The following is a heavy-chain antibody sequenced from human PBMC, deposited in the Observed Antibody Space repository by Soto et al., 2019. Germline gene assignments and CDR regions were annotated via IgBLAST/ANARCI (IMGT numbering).Heavy chain of an antibody. V-gene: IGHV6-1*01. D-gene: IGHD1-1*01. Sequence: SQTLSLTCAISGDSVSRNSGAWNWIRQSPSGGLQWLGRTYYRSKWYSEYAPSVKSRITINPDTAKNQFALQLKSVTPDDSDVYYCARGNWNDGGYYYGMDVWGQGITVTVSS. CDR2: TYYRSKWYS. J-gene: IGHJ6*02. CDR1: GDSVSRNSGA. CDR3: ARGNWNDGGYYYGMDV.